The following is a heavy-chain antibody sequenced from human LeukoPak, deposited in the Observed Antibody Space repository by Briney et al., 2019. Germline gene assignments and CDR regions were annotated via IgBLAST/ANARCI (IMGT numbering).Heavy chain of an antibody. CDR1: GGSISSSSYY. Sequence: PSETLSLTCTVSGGSISSSSYYWGWIRQPPGKGLEWIGSIYYSGSTYYNPSLKSRVTISVDTSKNQFSLKLSSVTAADTAVYYCARRLRTFNWFDPWGQGTLVTVSS. J-gene: IGHJ5*02. CDR3: ARRLRTFNWFDP. D-gene: IGHD2/OR15-2a*01. V-gene: IGHV4-39*01. CDR2: IYYSGST.